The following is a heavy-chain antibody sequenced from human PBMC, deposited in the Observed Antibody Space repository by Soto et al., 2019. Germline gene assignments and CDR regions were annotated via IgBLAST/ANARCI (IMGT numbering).Heavy chain of an antibody. J-gene: IGHJ4*02. CDR2: IYYSGST. CDR3: ARRWGRTFDY. D-gene: IGHD7-27*01. Sequence: PSETLSLTCTVSGGSISSYYWSWIRQPPGKGLEWIGYIYYSGSTNYNPSLKSRVTISVDTSKNQFSLKLSSVTTADTAVYYCARRWGRTFDYWGQGTLVTVSS. V-gene: IGHV4-59*08. CDR1: GGSISSYY.